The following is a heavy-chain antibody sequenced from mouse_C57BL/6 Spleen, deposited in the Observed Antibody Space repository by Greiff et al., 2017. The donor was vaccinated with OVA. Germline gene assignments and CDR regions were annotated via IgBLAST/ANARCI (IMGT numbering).Heavy chain of an antibody. CDR3: TRDLGRWWYFDV. V-gene: IGHV5-9-1*02. Sequence: EVMLVESGEGLVKPGGSLKLSCAASGFTISSYAMSWVRQTPEKRLEWVAYLSSGGDYIYYADTVQGRITISSDNARNTLYLQMSSLKSEDTAMYYCTRDLGRWWYFDVWGTGTTVTVSS. CDR2: LSSGGDYI. D-gene: IGHD4-1*01. CDR1: GFTISSYA. J-gene: IGHJ1*03.